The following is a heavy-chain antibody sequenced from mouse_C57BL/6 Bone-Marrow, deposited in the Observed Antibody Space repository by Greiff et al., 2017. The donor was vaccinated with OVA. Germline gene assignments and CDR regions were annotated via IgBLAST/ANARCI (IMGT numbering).Heavy chain of an antibody. Sequence: EVHLVESGGGLVQPGGSMKLSCAASGFTFSDAWMDWVRQSPEKGLEWVAEIRNKANNHATYYAESVKGRFTISRDDSKSSVYLQMNSLRAEDTGIYDWTGLAGTGYAMDDWGQGTSVTVSS. CDR1: GFTFSDAW. CDR2: IRNKANNHAT. J-gene: IGHJ4*01. CDR3: TGLAGTGYAMDD. V-gene: IGHV6-6*01. D-gene: IGHD4-1*01.